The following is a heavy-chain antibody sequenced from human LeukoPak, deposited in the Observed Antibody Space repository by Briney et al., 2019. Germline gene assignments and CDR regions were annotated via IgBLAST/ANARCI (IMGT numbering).Heavy chain of an antibody. D-gene: IGHD3-10*01. Sequence: PGGSLRLSCAASRFTFSSYGMHWVRQAPGEGLEWVSSISGSGGSTYYADSVKGRFTISRDNSKNTLYLQMNSLRAEDTALYYCAKLASYYYGPGNLNWFDPWGQGTLVTVSS. V-gene: IGHV3-23*01. CDR1: RFTFSSYG. CDR2: ISGSGGST. CDR3: AKLASYYYGPGNLNWFDP. J-gene: IGHJ5*02.